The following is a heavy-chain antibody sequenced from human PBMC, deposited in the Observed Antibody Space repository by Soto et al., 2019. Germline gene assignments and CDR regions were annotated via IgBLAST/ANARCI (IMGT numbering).Heavy chain of an antibody. CDR2: IYYSGST. CDR3: AGIFGVVTPINWFDP. CDR1: GGSISSYY. V-gene: IGHV4-59*01. Sequence: SETLTLTCTVSGGSISSYYWSWIRQPPGKGLEWIGYIYYSGSTNYNPSLKSRVTISVDTSKNQFSLKLSSVTAADTAVYYCAGIFGVVTPINWFDPWGQGTLVTVSS. J-gene: IGHJ5*02. D-gene: IGHD3-3*01.